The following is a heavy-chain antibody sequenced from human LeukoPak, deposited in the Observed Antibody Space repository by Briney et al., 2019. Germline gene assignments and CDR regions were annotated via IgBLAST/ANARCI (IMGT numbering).Heavy chain of an antibody. CDR3: ARARKVAYYDFWSGKNGGYYYYMDV. CDR1: GYTFTSYD. D-gene: IGHD3-3*01. V-gene: IGHV1-8*01. CDR2: MNPNSGNT. J-gene: IGHJ6*03. Sequence: ASVKVSCKASGYTFTSYDINWVRQATGQGLEWMGWMNPNSGNTGYAQKFQGRVTMTRNTSISTAYMELSSLRSEDTAVYYCARARKVAYYDFWSGKNGGYYYYMDVWGKGTTVTVSS.